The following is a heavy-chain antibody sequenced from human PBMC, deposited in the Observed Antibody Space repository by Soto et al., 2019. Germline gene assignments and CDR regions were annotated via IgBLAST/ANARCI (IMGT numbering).Heavy chain of an antibody. Sequence: PGGSLRLSCAASGFTFSSYSMNWVRQAPGKGLEWVSAISGSSGSTYYADSVKGRFTISRDNSKNTLYLQMNSLRAEDTAVYYCAKMEYYDSSGYYIWYDYYYGMDVWGQGTTVTVSS. D-gene: IGHD3-22*01. V-gene: IGHV3-23*01. J-gene: IGHJ6*02. CDR2: ISGSSGST. CDR1: GFTFSSYS. CDR3: AKMEYYDSSGYYIWYDYYYGMDV.